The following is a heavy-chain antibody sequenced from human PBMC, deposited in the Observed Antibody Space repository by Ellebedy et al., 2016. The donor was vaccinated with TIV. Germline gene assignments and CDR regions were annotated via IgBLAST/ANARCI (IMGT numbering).Heavy chain of an antibody. CDR3: ARGVGYSYGPLDY. J-gene: IGHJ4*02. CDR2: ISSSSSYI. D-gene: IGHD5-18*01. V-gene: IGHV3-21*01. Sequence: GESLKISCAASGFTFSSYSMNWVRQAPGKGLEWVSSISSSSSYIYYADSVKGRFTISRDNAKNTLYLQMNSLRAEDTAVYYCARGVGYSYGPLDYWGQGTLVTVSS. CDR1: GFTFSSYS.